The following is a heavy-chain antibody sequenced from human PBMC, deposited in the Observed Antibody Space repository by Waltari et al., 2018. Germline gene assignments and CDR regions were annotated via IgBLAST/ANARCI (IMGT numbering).Heavy chain of an antibody. V-gene: IGHV3-23*04. CDR1: GFTFSSYA. J-gene: IGHJ4*02. D-gene: IGHD3-10*01. CDR2: ISGGCGST. CDR3: ANTMVRGVMGYFDY. Sequence: EVQLVESGGGLVQPGGSLRLSCAASGFTFSSYAMSWVRQAPGKGLEWVSAISGGCGSTYYADSVKGRFTISRDNSKHTLYLQMNSLRAEDTAVYYCANTMVRGVMGYFDYWGQGTLVTVSS.